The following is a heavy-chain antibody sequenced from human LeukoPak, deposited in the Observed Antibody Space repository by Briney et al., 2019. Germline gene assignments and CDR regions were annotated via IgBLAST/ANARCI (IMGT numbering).Heavy chain of an antibody. V-gene: IGHV1-69*01. CDR3: ARPRRIQGAQPFDY. J-gene: IGHJ4*02. Sequence: SVTVSCKASVGTFSSYAISWVRQAPGQGLEWMGGIIPIFGTANYAQKFQGRVTITADESTSTAYMELSSLRSEDTAVYYCARPRRIQGAQPFDYWGQGTLVTVSS. D-gene: IGHD3-10*01. CDR2: IIPIFGTA. CDR1: VGTFSSYA.